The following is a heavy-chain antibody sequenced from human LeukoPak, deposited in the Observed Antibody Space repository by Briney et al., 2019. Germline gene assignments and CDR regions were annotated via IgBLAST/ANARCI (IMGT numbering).Heavy chain of an antibody. CDR2: ISNSSTYI. CDR1: GFTFSGYT. D-gene: IGHD2-2*01. CDR3: ARWVCSSTSCFYFDY. Sequence: GGSLRLSCAASGFTFSGYTMTWVRQAPAKGLEWVSSISNSSTYIYYADSVKGRFTISSDNVQNPLSLQMNSLRAEDTAVYYCARWVCSSTSCFYFDYWGQGSLVVVSS. V-gene: IGHV3-21*01. J-gene: IGHJ4*02.